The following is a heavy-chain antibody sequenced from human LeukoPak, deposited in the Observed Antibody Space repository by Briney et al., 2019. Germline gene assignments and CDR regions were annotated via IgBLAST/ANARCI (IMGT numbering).Heavy chain of an antibody. Sequence: GGSLRLSCAASGFTFSSYATSWVRQAPGKRLDWVSTISGNGGNTYYADSVKGRFTISRDNSKNTLYLQINTLRAEDMAVYYCAKVVISWGPTSQDYWGQGTLVTVSS. V-gene: IGHV3-23*01. CDR1: GFTFSSYA. CDR3: AKVVISWGPTSQDY. D-gene: IGHD6-13*01. CDR2: ISGNGGNT. J-gene: IGHJ4*02.